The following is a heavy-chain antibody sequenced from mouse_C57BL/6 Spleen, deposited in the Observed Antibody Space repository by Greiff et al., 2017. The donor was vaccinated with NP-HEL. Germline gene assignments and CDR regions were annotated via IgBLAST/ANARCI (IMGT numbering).Heavy chain of an antibody. D-gene: IGHD3-3*01. V-gene: IGHV1-52*01. CDR1: GYTFTSYW. CDR3: ARRGDRYYFDY. J-gene: IGHJ2*01. Sequence: VQLQQPGAELVRPGSSVKLSCKASGYTFTSYWMHWVKQRPIQGLEWIGNIDPSDSETHYNQKFKDKATLTVDKSSSTAYMQLSSLTSEDSAVYYCARRGDRYYFDYWGQGTTLTVSS. CDR2: IDPSDSET.